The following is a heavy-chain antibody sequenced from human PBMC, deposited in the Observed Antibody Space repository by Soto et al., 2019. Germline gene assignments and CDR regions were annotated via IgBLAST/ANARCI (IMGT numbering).Heavy chain of an antibody. CDR1: GYTFTSYG. Sequence: ASVKVSCKASGYTFTSYGIGWVGQAPGQGLEGMGWISAYNGNTNHAQKLQGRVTMTTDTSTSTAYMELRSLRADDTAVYYCARDMVRGVMIAFDIWGQGTMVTVSS. CDR3: ARDMVRGVMIAFDI. J-gene: IGHJ3*02. V-gene: IGHV1-18*04. CDR2: ISAYNGNT. D-gene: IGHD3-10*01.